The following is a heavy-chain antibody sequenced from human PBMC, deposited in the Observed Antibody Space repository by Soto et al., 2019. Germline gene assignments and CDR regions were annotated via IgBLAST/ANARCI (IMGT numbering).Heavy chain of an antibody. V-gene: IGHV1-69*01. CDR1: EGTFSSYA. D-gene: IGHD6-13*01. J-gene: IGHJ6*02. CDR2: IIPIFGTA. CDR3: ARIPGIAAAGTSDYYYYYGMDV. Sequence: QVQLVQSGAEVKKPGSSVKVSCKASEGTFSSYAISWVRQAPGQGLEWMGGIIPIFGTANYAQKFQGRVTITADESTSTAYMELSSLRSEDTAVYYCARIPGIAAAGTSDYYYYYGMDVWGQGTTVTVSS.